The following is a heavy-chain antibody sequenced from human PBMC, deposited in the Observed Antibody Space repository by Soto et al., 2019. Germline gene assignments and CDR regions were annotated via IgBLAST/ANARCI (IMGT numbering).Heavy chain of an antibody. V-gene: IGHV3-73*01. Sequence: GGSLRLSCAASGFTFSGSAMHWVRQASGKGLEWVGRIRSKANSYATAYAASVKGRFTISRDDSKNTAYLQMNSLKTEDTAVYYCTRRGEYYDFWSGYYTGAPFDYWGQGTLVTVSS. CDR1: GFTFSGSA. CDR2: IRSKANSYAT. D-gene: IGHD3-3*01. CDR3: TRRGEYYDFWSGYYTGAPFDY. J-gene: IGHJ4*02.